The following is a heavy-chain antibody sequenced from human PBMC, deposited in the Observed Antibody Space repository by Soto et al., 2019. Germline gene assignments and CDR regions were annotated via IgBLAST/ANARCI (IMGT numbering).Heavy chain of an antibody. Sequence: VQLVQSGAEVKKPGASVRVSCKPSEYAFSSYAIHWVRQAPGQRLEWMGWINAGNGHTRYSQKFQGRVIITANKSAKTAYMQLDSLTSGDTAVYYCASHHDFWSNYFDYWGQGTLVTVSS. CDR1: EYAFSSYA. CDR2: INAGNGHT. CDR3: ASHHDFWSNYFDY. D-gene: IGHD3-3*01. J-gene: IGHJ4*02. V-gene: IGHV1-3*01.